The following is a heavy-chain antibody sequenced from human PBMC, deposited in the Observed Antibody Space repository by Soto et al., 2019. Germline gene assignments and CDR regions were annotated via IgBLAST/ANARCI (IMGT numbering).Heavy chain of an antibody. D-gene: IGHD6-13*01. Sequence: EVQLLESGGGLVQPGGSLRLSCVASGITFSTYAMNWVRQAPGKGLEWVSCISSSGDGIQYADSVKGRFTISRDNSKNTLYLQMNSRSAEDTAVDYCARDRTGPQYSTSWYKFDPWGQGTLVTVSS. CDR3: ARDRTGPQYSTSWYKFDP. J-gene: IGHJ5*02. CDR2: ISSSGDGI. V-gene: IGHV3-23*01. CDR1: GITFSTYA.